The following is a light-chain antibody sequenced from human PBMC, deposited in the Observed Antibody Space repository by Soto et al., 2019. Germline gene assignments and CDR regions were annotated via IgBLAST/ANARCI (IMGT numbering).Light chain of an antibody. CDR1: QTVSSSY. Sequence: EIVLTQSPGTLSLSPGERATLSCRASQTVSSSYLAWYQQKHGQAPRLLMYGASSRATGIPDRFIGSGSGTDFTLTISRLEPEDFAVYYCPQYGTSPWTFGQGTKMEIK. J-gene: IGKJ1*01. CDR2: GAS. CDR3: PQYGTSPWT. V-gene: IGKV3-20*01.